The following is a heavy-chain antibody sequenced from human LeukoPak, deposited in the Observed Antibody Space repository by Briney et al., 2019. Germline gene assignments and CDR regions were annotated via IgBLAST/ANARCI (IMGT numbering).Heavy chain of an antibody. Sequence: GGSLRLSCAASGFTFSSYNVNCVRQAPGKGLEWVSSISSSSSYIYYADSVKGRFTISRDSAKNSLFLQMNSLRAEDTAVYYCARDRWHDYWGQGTLVTVSS. CDR1: GFTFSSYN. V-gene: IGHV3-21*01. CDR2: ISSSSSYI. J-gene: IGHJ4*02. D-gene: IGHD2-15*01. CDR3: ARDRWHDY.